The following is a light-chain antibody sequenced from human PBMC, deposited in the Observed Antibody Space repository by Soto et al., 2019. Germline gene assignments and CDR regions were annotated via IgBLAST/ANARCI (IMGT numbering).Light chain of an antibody. V-gene: IGKV3-11*01. J-gene: IGKJ5*01. CDR2: DTS. CDR1: QFVSSR. CDR3: QQRSNWPIT. Sequence: DIVVTQSPATLSASPGERVTLSCRASQFVSSRLAWYQQRPGQVPRLLIYDTSNRATGIPARFSGSGSGTDFTLTISSLEPEDFAVYYCQQRSNWPITFGQGTRLEIK.